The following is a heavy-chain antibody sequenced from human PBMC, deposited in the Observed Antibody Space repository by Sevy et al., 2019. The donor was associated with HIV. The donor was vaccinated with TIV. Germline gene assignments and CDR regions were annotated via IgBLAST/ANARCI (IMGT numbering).Heavy chain of an antibody. J-gene: IGHJ4*02. CDR2: ISYSGST. CDR3: ARDRTYCSGGICYFDY. D-gene: IGHD2-15*01. CDR1: GGSVSSGSYY. Sequence: SETLSLTCTVSGGSVSSGSYYWSWIRQPPGKGLEWIGYISYSGSTNYNPSLKSRVTISVDTSKKLFSLKLSSVTAADTAVYYCARDRTYCSGGICYFDYWGQGTLVTVSS. V-gene: IGHV4-61*01.